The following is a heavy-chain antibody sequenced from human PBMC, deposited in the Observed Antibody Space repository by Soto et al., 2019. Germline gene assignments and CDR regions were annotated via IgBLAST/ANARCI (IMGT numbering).Heavy chain of an antibody. CDR3: ARGVLVEIAALNWFDP. J-gene: IGHJ5*02. D-gene: IGHD2-15*01. CDR2: IIPIFGTA. CDR1: GGTFSSYA. V-gene: IGHV1-69*01. Sequence: QVQLVQSGAEVKKPGSSVKVSCKASGGTFSSYAISWVRQAPGQGLEWMGGIIPIFGTANYMQNFRGRVTITADESTSTAYMELSSLRSEDTAVYYCARGVLVEIAALNWFDPWGQGTLITVSS.